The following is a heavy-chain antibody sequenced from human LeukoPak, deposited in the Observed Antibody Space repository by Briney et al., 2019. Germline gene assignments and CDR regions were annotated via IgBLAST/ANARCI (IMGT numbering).Heavy chain of an antibody. CDR1: GFTFRSYG. CDR3: ASDGIAVDRGIGYFDY. Sequence: PGGSLRLSCAASGFTFRSYGMHWVRQAPGKGLEWVAVIWYDGSNKYSADSVKGRFTISRDNSENTLYLQMNSLRAEDTALYYCASDGIAVDRGIGYFDYWGQGTLVTVSS. CDR2: IWYDGSNK. J-gene: IGHJ4*02. D-gene: IGHD6-13*01. V-gene: IGHV3-33*01.